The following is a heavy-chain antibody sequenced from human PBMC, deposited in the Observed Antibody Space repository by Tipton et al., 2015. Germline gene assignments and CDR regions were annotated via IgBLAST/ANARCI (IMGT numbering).Heavy chain of an antibody. J-gene: IGHJ6*02. CDR1: GYSFPTYW. V-gene: IGHV5-51*01. CDR2: IYPGDSDT. Sequence: QSGPEVKKPGESLKISCKGSGYSFPTYWIGWVRQMPGKGLEWMGIIYPGDSDTRYSPSFQGHVTISADKSISTAYLQWSSLKASDTAMYYCARLHSTSPFQLDVWGQGTTVTVSS. D-gene: IGHD6-6*01. CDR3: ARLHSTSPFQLDV.